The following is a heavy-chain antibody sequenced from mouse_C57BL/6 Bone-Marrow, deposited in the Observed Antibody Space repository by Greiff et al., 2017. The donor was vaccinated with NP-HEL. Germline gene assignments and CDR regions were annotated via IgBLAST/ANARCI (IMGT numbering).Heavy chain of an antibody. Sequence: VQLVESGAELVRPGASVKLSCKASGYTFTDYYINWVKQRPGQGLEWIARIYPGSGNTYYNEKFKGKATLTAEKSSSTAYMQLSSLTSEDSAVYFCARGGVLLLYWYFDVWGTGTTVTVSS. J-gene: IGHJ1*03. CDR2: IYPGSGNT. V-gene: IGHV1-76*01. CDR3: ARGGVLLLYWYFDV. D-gene: IGHD1-1*01. CDR1: GYTFTDYY.